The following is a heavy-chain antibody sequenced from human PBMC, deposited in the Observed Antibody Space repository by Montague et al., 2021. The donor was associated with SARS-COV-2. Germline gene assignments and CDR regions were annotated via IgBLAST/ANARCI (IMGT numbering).Heavy chain of an antibody. CDR2: SYYRFKWYS. J-gene: IGHJ4*02. CDR3: VRYSGWFYFDF. V-gene: IGHV6-1*01. Sequence: CAISGDSVSSKGVAWSWLRQSPSIGLAWLGRSYYRFKWYSDYAPSVRGRLTVNPDASKNEFSLELNYVTPEDTAVYYCVRYSGWFYFDFWGQGTLVTVSS. CDR1: GDSVSSKGVA. D-gene: IGHD6-19*01.